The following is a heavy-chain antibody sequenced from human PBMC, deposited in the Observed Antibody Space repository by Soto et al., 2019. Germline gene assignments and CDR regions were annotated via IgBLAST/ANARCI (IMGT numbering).Heavy chain of an antibody. V-gene: IGHV1-45*02. D-gene: IGHD6-19*01. Sequence: SVKVSCKASGYTFTYRYLHWVRQAPGQALEWMGWITPFNGNTNYAQKFQDRVTITRDRSMSTAYMQLSSLRSGDTAMYYCASYLEYSSGWSGVFGIWGQGTMVTVSS. CDR3: ASYLEYSSGWSGVFGI. J-gene: IGHJ3*02. CDR2: ITPFNGNT. CDR1: GYTFTYRY.